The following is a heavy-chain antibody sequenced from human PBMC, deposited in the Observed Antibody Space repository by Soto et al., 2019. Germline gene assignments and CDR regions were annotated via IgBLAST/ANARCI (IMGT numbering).Heavy chain of an antibody. J-gene: IGHJ3*01. CDR1: GYPFTSFG. Sequence: GPEVKKPGASVKVSCKASGYPFTSFGITWVRQAPGQGLEWMGWISGHNGNTNYAPKFQGRVTLTTDTSTTTAYMELRTLRSDDTAVYYCARDHRFRSLWGQGTMVTVSS. CDR2: ISGHNGNT. CDR3: ARDHRFRSL. V-gene: IGHV1-18*01.